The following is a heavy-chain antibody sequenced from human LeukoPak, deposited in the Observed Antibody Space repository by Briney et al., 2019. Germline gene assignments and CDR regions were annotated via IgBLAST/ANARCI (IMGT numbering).Heavy chain of an antibody. CDR3: ARARLENCNDGSCPDALDI. V-gene: IGHV3-33*01. Sequence: GGSLRLSCAVSGFSFRSYLMHWVRQAPGKGLEWVALIGFDVSKIYYADSVKGRFTISRDNSKNTLYLQMNSLRDEDTAVYFCARARLENCNDGSCPDALDIWGQGTMVTISS. D-gene: IGHD2-15*01. CDR1: GFSFRSYL. J-gene: IGHJ3*02. CDR2: IGFDVSKI.